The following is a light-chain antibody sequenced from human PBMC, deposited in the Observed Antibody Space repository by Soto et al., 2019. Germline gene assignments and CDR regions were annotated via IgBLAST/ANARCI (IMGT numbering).Light chain of an antibody. V-gene: IGKV4-1*01. CDR3: QQYYRPWT. Sequence: DIVMTQSPDSLAVSLGERATINCKSSQRVLYSSNNKNYLAWYQQKPGQPPELLIYWASTRESGVPDRFSGSGSGTECTLTISSLQAEDVAVYYCQQYYRPWTFGQGTKVEIK. CDR1: QRVLYSSNNKNY. CDR2: WAS. J-gene: IGKJ1*01.